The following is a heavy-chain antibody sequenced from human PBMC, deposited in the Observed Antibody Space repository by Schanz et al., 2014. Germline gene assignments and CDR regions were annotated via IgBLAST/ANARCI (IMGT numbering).Heavy chain of an antibody. CDR1: GGSVRSGGDY. D-gene: IGHD4-17*01. CDR2: ISYSGST. J-gene: IGHJ3*02. CDR3: ARDRGDGDSAGDI. Sequence: QVQLQESGPGLVKPSQTLSLTCTVSGGSVRSGGDYWSWIRQHPGKGLEWIGFISYSGSTYYNPSLKSRVTISVDTSKNQFSLSLSSAAAADAAVYYSARDRGDGDSAGDIWGQGTMVTVSS. V-gene: IGHV4-31*03.